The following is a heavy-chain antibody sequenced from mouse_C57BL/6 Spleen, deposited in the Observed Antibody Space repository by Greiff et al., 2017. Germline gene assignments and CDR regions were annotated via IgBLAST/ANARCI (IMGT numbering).Heavy chain of an antibody. CDR3: ARGDLLWFD. Sequence: EVKVVESGGGLVKPGGSLKLSCAASGFTFSSYAMSWVRQTPEKRLEWVATISDGGSYTYYPDNVKGRFTISRDNAKNNLYLQMSHLKSEDTAMYYCARGDLLWFDWGQGTTLTVSS. J-gene: IGHJ2*01. CDR1: GFTFSSYA. V-gene: IGHV5-4*03. D-gene: IGHD2-2*01. CDR2: ISDGGSYT.